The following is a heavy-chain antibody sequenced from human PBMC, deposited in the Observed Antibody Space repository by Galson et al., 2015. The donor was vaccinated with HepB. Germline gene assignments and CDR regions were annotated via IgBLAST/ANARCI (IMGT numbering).Heavy chain of an antibody. CDR2: ISYDGSNK. V-gene: IGHV3-30*04. CDR1: GFTFSSYA. CDR3: ARGWNQYYYGSGSYYRY. D-gene: IGHD3-10*01. Sequence: SLRLSCAASGFTFSSYAMHWVRQAPGKGLEWVAVISYDGSNKYYADSVKGRFTISRDNSKNTLYLQMNSLRAEDTAVYYCARGWNQYYYGSGSYYRYWGQGTLVTVSS. J-gene: IGHJ4*02.